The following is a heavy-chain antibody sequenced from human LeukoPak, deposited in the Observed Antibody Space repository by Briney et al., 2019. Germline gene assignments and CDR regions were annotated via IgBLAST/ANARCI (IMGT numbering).Heavy chain of an antibody. V-gene: IGHV1-69*13. D-gene: IGHD3-22*01. J-gene: IGHJ3*02. CDR2: IIPIFGTA. CDR3: ARGGGGYYYDSSDTSDASDI. Sequence: ASVKVSCKASGYIFTNYGISWVRQAPGQGLEWMGGIIPIFGTANYAQKFQGRVTITADESTSTAYMELSSLRSEDTAVYYCARGGGGYYYDSSDTSDASDIWGQGTMVTVSS. CDR1: GYIFTNYG.